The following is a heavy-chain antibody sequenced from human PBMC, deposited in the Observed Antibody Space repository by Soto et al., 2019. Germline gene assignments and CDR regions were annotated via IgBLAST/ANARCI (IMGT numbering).Heavy chain of an antibody. J-gene: IGHJ5*02. CDR3: ARVKGGGWLNWFDP. Sequence: QVQLVQSGAEVKKPGASVKVSCKASGYTFTSYGISWVRQAPGQGLEWMGWISAYNGNTNYAQKLQGRVTMTTDTSAGTAHMGLRSLRSDDTAVYYCARVKGGGWLNWFDPWGEGTLVTVAS. CDR1: GYTFTSYG. CDR2: ISAYNGNT. V-gene: IGHV1-18*01. D-gene: IGHD6-19*01.